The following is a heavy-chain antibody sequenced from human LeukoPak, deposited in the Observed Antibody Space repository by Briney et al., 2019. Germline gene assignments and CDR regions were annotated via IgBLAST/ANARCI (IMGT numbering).Heavy chain of an antibody. CDR2: ISAYNGNT. CDR1: GYTFTSYG. J-gene: IGHJ6*03. V-gene: IGHV1-18*01. D-gene: IGHD6-19*01. Sequence: GASVKVSCKASGYTFTSYGFTWVRQAPGQGLEWMEWISAYNGNTNYAQKLQGRVTMTTDTSTSTAYMELRSLRSDDTAVYYCARSDSSGRYGGYYYYYMDVWGKGTTVTVSS. CDR3: ARSDSSGRYGGYYYYYMDV.